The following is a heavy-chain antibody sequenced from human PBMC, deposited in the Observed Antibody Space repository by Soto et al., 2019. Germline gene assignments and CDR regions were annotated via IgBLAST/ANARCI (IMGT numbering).Heavy chain of an antibody. D-gene: IGHD2-21*02. CDR1: GYTFTSYA. V-gene: IGHV1-3*05. Sequence: QVQLVQSGAEEKKPGASVKVSCKASGYTFTSYAMHWVRQAPGQRLEWMGWINAGNGNTKYSQKFQGRVTITRDTSASTAYMALSSLRSEDTAVYYCARSIVVVTALDYWGQGTLVTGSS. J-gene: IGHJ4*02. CDR2: INAGNGNT. CDR3: ARSIVVVTALDY.